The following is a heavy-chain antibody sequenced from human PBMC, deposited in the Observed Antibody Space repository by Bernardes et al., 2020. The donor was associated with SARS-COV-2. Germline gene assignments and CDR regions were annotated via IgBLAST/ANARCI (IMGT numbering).Heavy chain of an antibody. CDR1: GFTFSSYW. Sequence: GGSLRLSCAASGFTFSSYWMSWVRQAPGKGLEWVANIKQDGSEKYYVDSVKGRFTISRDNAKNSLYLQMNSLRAEDTAVYYCARDAYCSGGSCYSSGMDVWGQGTTVTVSS. CDR3: ARDAYCSGGSCYSSGMDV. V-gene: IGHV3-7*01. J-gene: IGHJ6*02. D-gene: IGHD2-15*01. CDR2: IKQDGSEK.